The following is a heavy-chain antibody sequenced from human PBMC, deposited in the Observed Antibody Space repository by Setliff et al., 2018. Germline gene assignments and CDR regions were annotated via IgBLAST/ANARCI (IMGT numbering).Heavy chain of an antibody. Sequence: ASVKVSCKASGGTFSSYGISWVRQAPGQGLEWMGGTIPIFGTANYAHKFQGRVTIITDESTSTAYMELSSLRSENTAVYYCAREGVDSRSSTDYRYYMDVWGKGTTVTVSS. D-gene: IGHD3-22*01. CDR2: TIPIFGTA. CDR1: GGTFSSYG. J-gene: IGHJ6*03. CDR3: AREGVDSRSSTDYRYYMDV. V-gene: IGHV1-69*05.